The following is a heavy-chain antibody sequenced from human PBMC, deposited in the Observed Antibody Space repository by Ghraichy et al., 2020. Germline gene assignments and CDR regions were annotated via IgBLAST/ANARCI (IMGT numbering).Heavy chain of an antibody. V-gene: IGHV3-23*01. CDR3: AKDRDTIFGVVIPYYFDY. CDR1: GFTFSSYA. D-gene: IGHD3-3*01. J-gene: IGHJ4*02. Sequence: GGSLRLSCAASGFTFSSYAMSWVRQAPGKGLEWVSAISGSGGSTYYADSVKGRFTISRDNSKNTLYLQMNSLRAEDTAVYYCAKDRDTIFGVVIPYYFDYWGQGTLVTVSS. CDR2: ISGSGGST.